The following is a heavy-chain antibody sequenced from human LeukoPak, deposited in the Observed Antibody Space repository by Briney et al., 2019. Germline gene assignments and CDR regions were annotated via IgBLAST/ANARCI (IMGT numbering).Heavy chain of an antibody. V-gene: IGHV4-59*01. D-gene: IGHD5-18*01. CDR3: ARARGYSYGPPSDSPYYYGMDV. Sequence: SETLSLTCTVSGGSISSYYWSWIRQPPGKGLEWIGYIYYSGSTNYNPSLKSRVTISVDTSKNQFSLKLSSVTAADTAVYYCARARGYSYGPPSDSPYYYGMDVWGQGTTVTVSS. J-gene: IGHJ6*02. CDR2: IYYSGST. CDR1: GGSISSYY.